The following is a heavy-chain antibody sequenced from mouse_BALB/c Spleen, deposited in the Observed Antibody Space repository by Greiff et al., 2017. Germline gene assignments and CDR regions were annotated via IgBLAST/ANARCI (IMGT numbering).Heavy chain of an antibody. Sequence: VQGVESGAELARPGASVKLSCKASGYTFTDYYINWVKQRTGQGLEWIGEIYPGSGNTYYNEKFKGKATLTADKSSSTAYMQLSSLTSEDSAVYFCARSRDYWGQGTTLTVSS. CDR3: ARSRDY. CDR2: IYPGSGNT. J-gene: IGHJ2*01. V-gene: IGHV1-77*01. CDR1: GYTFTDYY.